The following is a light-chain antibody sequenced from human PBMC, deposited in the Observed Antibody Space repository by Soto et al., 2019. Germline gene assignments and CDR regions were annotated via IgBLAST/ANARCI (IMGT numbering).Light chain of an antibody. Sequence: EIVMTQSPATLSVSPGERATLSCRASQSVGSDLAWYQQKPGQAPRLVIFDASTRATGIPDRFSGSGSGTDFTLTISRLEPEDFALYYCHQYGHSPVTFGGGTKVEIK. CDR2: DAS. CDR1: QSVGSD. V-gene: IGKV3D-15*02. CDR3: HQYGHSPVT. J-gene: IGKJ4*01.